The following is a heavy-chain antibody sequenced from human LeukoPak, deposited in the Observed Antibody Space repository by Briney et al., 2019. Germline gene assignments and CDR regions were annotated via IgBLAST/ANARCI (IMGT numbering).Heavy chain of an antibody. J-gene: IGHJ6*02. V-gene: IGHV3-7*01. CDR2: IKQEGSEI. CDR3: ARSGIWHVGWLTWSMDV. Sequence: PGGSLRLSCAASGFTFSNDWMSWVRQAPGKGLEWVANIKQEGSEIYYVDSVKGRFTISKDNAKNSLYLQMNSLRAEDTAVYYCARSGIWHVGWLTWSMDVWGQGTTVTVSS. CDR1: GFTFSNDW. D-gene: IGHD3-9*01.